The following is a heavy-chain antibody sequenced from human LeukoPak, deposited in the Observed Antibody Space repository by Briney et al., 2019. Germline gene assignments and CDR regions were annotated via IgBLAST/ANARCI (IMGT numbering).Heavy chain of an antibody. CDR1: GGSISSGGYY. Sequence: SQTLSLTCTVSGGSISSGGYYWSWIRQHPGKGLEWIGYIYYSGNTYYNPSLKSRITISADTSKNQFSLRLSSVTAADTAVYYCATQGGNFDYWGQGTLVTVSS. J-gene: IGHJ4*02. D-gene: IGHD3-16*01. CDR2: IYYSGNT. CDR3: ATQGGNFDY. V-gene: IGHV4-31*03.